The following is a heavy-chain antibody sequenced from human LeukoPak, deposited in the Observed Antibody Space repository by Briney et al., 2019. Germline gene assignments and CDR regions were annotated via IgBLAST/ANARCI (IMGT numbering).Heavy chain of an antibody. D-gene: IGHD6-19*01. CDR3: AREAVAGFGY. J-gene: IGHJ4*02. V-gene: IGHV3-48*03. CDR1: GFTFSSYE. CDR2: ISSSGSTI. Sequence: PRGSLRLSCAASGFTFSSYEMNWVRQAPGKGLEWVSYISSSGSTIYYADSVEGRFTISRDNAKNSLYLQMNSLRAEDTAVYYCAREAVAGFGYWGQGTLVTVSS.